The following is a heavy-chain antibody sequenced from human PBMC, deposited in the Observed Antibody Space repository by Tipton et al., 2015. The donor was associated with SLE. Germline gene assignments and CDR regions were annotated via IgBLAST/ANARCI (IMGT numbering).Heavy chain of an antibody. CDR1: GDSVSSNSAS. J-gene: IGHJ6*03. CDR2: TYYRSKWYN. CDR3: ARGGDDRGVHYYYMDV. D-gene: IGHD7-27*01. V-gene: IGHV6-1*01. Sequence: GLVKPSQTLSLTCAISGDSVSSNSASWNWIRQSPSRGLEWLGRTYYRSKWYNDYAVSVKSRITINPDTSKNQFSLQLNSVTPEDTAVYYCARGGDDRGVHYYYMDVWGKGTTVTVSS.